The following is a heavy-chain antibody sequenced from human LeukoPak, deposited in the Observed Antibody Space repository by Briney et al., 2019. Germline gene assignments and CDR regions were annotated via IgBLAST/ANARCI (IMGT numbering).Heavy chain of an antibody. CDR3: ARAHSSGWYYGGGS. V-gene: IGHV3-74*01. CDR1: GFTFSNYW. D-gene: IGHD6-19*01. Sequence: PGGSLRLSCAASGFTFSNYWMHWVRQAPGKGLVWVSRISSDGTTTTYADSVQGRFTISRDNAKNTLYLQMDSLRAEDTSVCYCARAHSSGWYYGGGSWGQGTLVTVSS. J-gene: IGHJ4*02. CDR2: ISSDGTTT.